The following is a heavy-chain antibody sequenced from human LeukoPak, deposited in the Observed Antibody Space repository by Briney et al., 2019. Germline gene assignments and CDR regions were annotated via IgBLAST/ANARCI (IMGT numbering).Heavy chain of an antibody. J-gene: IGHJ4*02. CDR2: IWYDGSNK. CDR1: GFTFSSYG. CDR3: ERALFNYDSSGLTY. Sequence: GRSLRLSCAASGFTFSSYGMHWVRQAPGKGLEGVAHIWYDGSNKYYADSVKGRFTISRDNSKNTLYLQMNSLRAEDTAVYYCERALFNYDSSGLTYWGQGTLVTVSS. D-gene: IGHD3-22*01. V-gene: IGHV3-33*01.